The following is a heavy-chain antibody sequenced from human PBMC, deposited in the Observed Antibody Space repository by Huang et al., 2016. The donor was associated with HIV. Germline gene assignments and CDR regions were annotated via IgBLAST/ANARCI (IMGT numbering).Heavy chain of an antibody. CDR3: ARVARGPNWYFDL. Sequence: QVLVQESGPGLAKPSETLSLTCTVSGGSISSHHWSWIRQAPGKGLEWIGTWFYSGSTKTNPSLKRRVTISVDTSKNQISLRLASVTAADSAVYFCARVARGPNWYFDLWGRGTLVTVSS. J-gene: IGHJ2*01. CDR2: WFYSGST. V-gene: IGHV4-59*11. D-gene: IGHD2-15*01. CDR1: GGSISSHH.